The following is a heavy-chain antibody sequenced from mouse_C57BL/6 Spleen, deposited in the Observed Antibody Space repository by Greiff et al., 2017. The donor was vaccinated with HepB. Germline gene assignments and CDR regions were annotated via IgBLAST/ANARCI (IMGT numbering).Heavy chain of an antibody. CDR3: ARDYGNFPDWYFDV. CDR2: ISDGGSYT. J-gene: IGHJ1*03. Sequence: EVMLVESGGGLVKPGGSLKLSCAASGFTFSSYAMSWVRQTPEKRLEWVATISDGGSYTYYPDNVKGRFTISRDNAKNNLYLQMSHLKSEDTAMYYCARDYGNFPDWYFDVWGTGTTVTVSS. CDR1: GFTFSSYA. D-gene: IGHD2-1*01. V-gene: IGHV5-4*03.